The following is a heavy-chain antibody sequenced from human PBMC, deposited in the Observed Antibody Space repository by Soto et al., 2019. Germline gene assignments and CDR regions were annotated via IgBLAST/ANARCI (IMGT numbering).Heavy chain of an antibody. CDR2: IGCCSGSGT. Sequence: GSLILSCAASGFTFSTYTMNWVRQAPGKGLEWVSGIGCCSGSGTYYADFVKGRFTISRDNSKNMVFLQMNGLRAEDTAVYYCAKDRKHDGIWTFDSWGEGTPVIVSS. D-gene: IGHD3-9*01. CDR3: AKDRKHDGIWTFDS. CDR1: GFTFSTYT. J-gene: IGHJ4*02. V-gene: IGHV3-23*01.